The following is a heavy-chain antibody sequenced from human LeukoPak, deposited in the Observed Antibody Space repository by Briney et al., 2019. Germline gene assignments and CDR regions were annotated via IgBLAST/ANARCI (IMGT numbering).Heavy chain of an antibody. V-gene: IGHV3-20*04. CDR3: AKGVVAATPVAFDI. CDR1: GFTFDDYG. Sequence: GGSLRLSCAASGFTFDDYGMSWVRQAPGKGLEWVSGINWNGGSTGYADSVKGRFTISRDNAKNSLYLQMNSLRAEDTALYYCAKGVVAATPVAFDIWGQGTMVTVSS. CDR2: INWNGGST. J-gene: IGHJ3*02. D-gene: IGHD2-15*01.